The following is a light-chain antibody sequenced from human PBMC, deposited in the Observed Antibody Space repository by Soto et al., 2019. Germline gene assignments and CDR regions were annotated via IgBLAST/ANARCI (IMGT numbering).Light chain of an antibody. CDR2: DNN. Sequence: QSVLTQPPSVSAAPGQKVTISCSGSSSNIGNNYVSWYQQLPGTAPKLLIYDNNTRPSGIPDRFSGSKSGTSATLGITGLQTGDEADYYCGTWDSSLSAGEFGGGTQLTVL. CDR1: SSNIGNNY. J-gene: IGLJ2*01. V-gene: IGLV1-51*01. CDR3: GTWDSSLSAGE.